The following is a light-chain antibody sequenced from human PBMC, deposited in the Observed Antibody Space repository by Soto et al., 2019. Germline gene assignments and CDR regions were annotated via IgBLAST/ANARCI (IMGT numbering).Light chain of an antibody. CDR2: GAS. V-gene: IGKV3-15*01. J-gene: IGKJ1*01. Sequence: EIVMTQSPATLSVSPGERATLSCRASQSVSSKLAWYQQKPGQAHRLLIYGASTRATGIPARFSGTGSGTEFTLTIGSLQSEDFAVYYCQQYNNWPPWTFGQGTKVEI. CDR1: QSVSSK. CDR3: QQYNNWPPWT.